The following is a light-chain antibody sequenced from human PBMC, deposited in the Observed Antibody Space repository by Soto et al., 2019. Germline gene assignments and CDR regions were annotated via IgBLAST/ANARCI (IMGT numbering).Light chain of an antibody. Sequence: QSVLTQPPSVSGAPGQRVSISCTGSSSNIGAGYDVHWYQHLPGTAPKLLIYANNNRPSGVPDRFSGSKSGTSASLAITGLQAEDEADFYCQSHDSSLSAYVFGTGTKVTVL. V-gene: IGLV1-40*01. J-gene: IGLJ1*01. CDR2: ANN. CDR1: SSNIGAGYD. CDR3: QSHDSSLSAYV.